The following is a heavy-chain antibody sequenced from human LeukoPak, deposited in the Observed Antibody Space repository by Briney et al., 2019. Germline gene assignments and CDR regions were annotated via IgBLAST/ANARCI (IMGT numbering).Heavy chain of an antibody. Sequence: GASVKVSCKASGYIFSIYAMVWVRQAPGRGLELMGWINTNTGNPTYAQGFTGRFVFSLDTSVSTAYLQISRLKAEDTAVYYCARDYTVALGTTTYFQHWGQGTLVTVSS. CDR2: INTNTGNP. J-gene: IGHJ1*01. V-gene: IGHV7-4-1*02. D-gene: IGHD1-7*01. CDR3: ARDYTVALGTTTYFQH. CDR1: GYIFSIYA.